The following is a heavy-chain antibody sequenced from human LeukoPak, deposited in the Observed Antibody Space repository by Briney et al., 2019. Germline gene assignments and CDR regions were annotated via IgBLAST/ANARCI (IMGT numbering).Heavy chain of an antibody. V-gene: IGHV1-69*05. CDR1: GGTFSSSA. Sequence: EASVKVSCKASGGTFSSSAISWVRRAPGQGLEWMGGVTPILGTTNYAQKFQDRVSITTDESTSTAYMELRSLRYVDTAVYYCARDDASATMGFDSWGQGTLVTVSS. D-gene: IGHD1-26*01. CDR2: VTPILGTT. J-gene: IGHJ4*02. CDR3: ARDDASATMGFDS.